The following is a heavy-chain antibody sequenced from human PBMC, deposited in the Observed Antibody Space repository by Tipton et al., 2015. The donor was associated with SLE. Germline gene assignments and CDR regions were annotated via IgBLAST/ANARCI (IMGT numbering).Heavy chain of an antibody. V-gene: IGHV3-30*02. CDR3: AKDLGAWYYGSGSTIDY. CDR1: GFTFSSYG. CDR2: IRYDGSNK. Sequence: SLRLSCAASGFTFSSYGMHWVRQAPGKGLEWVAFIRYDGSNKYYADSVKGRFTISRDNSKNTLYLQMNSLRAEDRAVYYCAKDLGAWYYGSGSTIDYWGQGTLFTVPS. J-gene: IGHJ4*02. D-gene: IGHD3-10*01.